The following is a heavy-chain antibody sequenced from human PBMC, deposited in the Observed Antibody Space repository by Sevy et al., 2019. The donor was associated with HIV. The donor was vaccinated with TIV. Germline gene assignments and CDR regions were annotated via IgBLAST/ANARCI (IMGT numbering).Heavy chain of an antibody. CDR3: SRKYGMTDAFDI. CDR1: GYTFTSYG. Sequence: ASVKVSCKASGYTFTSYGISWVRQAPGQGLEWMGWISAYNGNTNYAQKLQGRVTMTTDTSTSTAYMELRSLRSDDTAVYYWSRKYGMTDAFDIWGQGTMVTVSS. V-gene: IGHV1-18*01. J-gene: IGHJ3*02. CDR2: ISAYNGNT. D-gene: IGHD4-17*01.